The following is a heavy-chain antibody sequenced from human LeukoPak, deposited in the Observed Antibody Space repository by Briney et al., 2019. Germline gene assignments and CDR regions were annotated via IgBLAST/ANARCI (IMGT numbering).Heavy chain of an antibody. CDR1: GGSISSSSYY. Sequence: PSETLSLTCTVSGGSISSSSYYWGWIRQPPGKGLEWIGSIYYSGSTYYNPSLKSRVTISVDTSKNQFSLKLSSVTAADTAVYYCASHRDGYRYWGQGTLVTVSS. J-gene: IGHJ4*02. CDR2: IYYSGST. D-gene: IGHD5-24*01. V-gene: IGHV4-39*01. CDR3: ASHRDGYRY.